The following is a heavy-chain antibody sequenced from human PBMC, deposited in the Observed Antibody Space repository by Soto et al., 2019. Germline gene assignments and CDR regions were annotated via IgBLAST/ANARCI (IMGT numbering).Heavy chain of an antibody. D-gene: IGHD2-15*01. CDR1: GGTFSSYA. V-gene: IGHV1-69*01. Sequence: QVQLVQSGAEVKKPGSSVKVSCKASGGTFSSYAISWVRQAPGQGLEWMGGIIPIFGTANYAQKFQGRVTITADESTSTAYIELSSLRSEDTAVYYCARYCSGGSCHGDYETDYWGQGTLVTVSS. J-gene: IGHJ4*02. CDR2: IIPIFGTA. CDR3: ARYCSGGSCHGDYETDY.